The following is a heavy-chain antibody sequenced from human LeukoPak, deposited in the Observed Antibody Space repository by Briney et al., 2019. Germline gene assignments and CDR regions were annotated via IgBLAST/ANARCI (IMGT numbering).Heavy chain of an antibody. D-gene: IGHD2-15*01. CDR2: IYPGDSDT. V-gene: IGHV5-51*01. J-gene: IGHJ3*02. CDR1: GYSFTSYW. Sequence: GESLKISCKGSGYSFTSYWIGWVRQMPGKGLEWMGIIYPGDSDTRYSPSFQGQVTISADKSISTAYLQWGSLKASDTAMYYCASHGVTSAKVVAAKNLRAFDIWGQGTMVTVSS. CDR3: ASHGVTSAKVVAAKNLRAFDI.